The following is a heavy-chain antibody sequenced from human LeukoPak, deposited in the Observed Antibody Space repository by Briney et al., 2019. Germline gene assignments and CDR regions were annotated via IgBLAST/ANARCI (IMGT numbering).Heavy chain of an antibody. Sequence: GGSLRLSCAASGFTFSSYEMNWVRQAPGKGLEWVAAISYDGSNKYSADSVKGRFTISRDNAKNSLYLQMNSLRAEDMAVYYCARGEQLWNYFDYWGQGTLVTVSS. CDR1: GFTFSSYE. D-gene: IGHD5-18*01. V-gene: IGHV3-30*04. J-gene: IGHJ4*02. CDR2: ISYDGSNK. CDR3: ARGEQLWNYFDY.